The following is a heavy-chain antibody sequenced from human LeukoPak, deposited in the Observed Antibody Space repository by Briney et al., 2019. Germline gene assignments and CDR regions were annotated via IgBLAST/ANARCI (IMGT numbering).Heavy chain of an antibody. V-gene: IGHV3-33*01. D-gene: IGHD3-22*01. Sequence: GGSLRLSCAASGFTFSSYGIHWVRQAPGKGLEWVAVIWYDGSNKYYADSVKGRFTISRDNSKNTLYLQMNSLRAEDTAVYYCARETYDSSDVDVWGQGTTVTVSS. CDR2: IWYDGSNK. CDR3: ARETYDSSDVDV. J-gene: IGHJ6*02. CDR1: GFTFSSYG.